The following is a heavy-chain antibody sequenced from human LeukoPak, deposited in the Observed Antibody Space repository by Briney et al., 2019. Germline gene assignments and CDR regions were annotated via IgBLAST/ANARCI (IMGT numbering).Heavy chain of an antibody. CDR2: ISGSGGST. Sequence: GGSLRLSCAASGFTFSSYAMSWVRQAPGKGLEWGSAISGSGGSTYYADSVKGRFTISRDNSKNTLYLQMNSLRAEDTAVYYCAKEGLWFGDLFDAFDIWGQGTMVTVSS. J-gene: IGHJ3*02. CDR1: GFTFSSYA. V-gene: IGHV3-23*01. CDR3: AKEGLWFGDLFDAFDI. D-gene: IGHD3-10*01.